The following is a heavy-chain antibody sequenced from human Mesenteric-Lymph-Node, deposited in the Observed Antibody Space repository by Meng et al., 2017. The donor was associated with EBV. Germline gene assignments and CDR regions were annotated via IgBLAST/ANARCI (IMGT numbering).Heavy chain of an antibody. Sequence: QVRLQASGQGLVKPSQTLSRTCAVSADSISGGGYYWSLILQPPGKCLELIGYIYHSGGAYYTPSLKSRVTMSVDTSKNHFSLRLGSVTAADTAVYYCVRQPWLHERFDYWGQGTLVTVSS. CDR1: ADSISGGGYY. CDR2: IYHSGGA. D-gene: IGHD1-1*01. J-gene: IGHJ4*02. V-gene: IGHV4-30-4*01. CDR3: VRQPWLHERFDY.